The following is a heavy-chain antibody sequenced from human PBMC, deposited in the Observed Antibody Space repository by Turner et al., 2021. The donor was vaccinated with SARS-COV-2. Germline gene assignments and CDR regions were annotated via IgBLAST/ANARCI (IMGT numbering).Heavy chain of an antibody. J-gene: IGHJ4*02. V-gene: IGHV3-30*18. CDR1: GFTFSSYG. CDR3: AKITGTTTGDY. CDR2: ISYDGSNK. D-gene: IGHD1-7*01. Sequence: QVQLVESGGGVVQPGRSLRLSCAASGFTFSSYGMNWVRQAPGKGLELVAVISYDGSNKFYADSVKGRFTISRDDSKNTLYLQMNSLRAEDTAVYYCAKITGTTTGDYWGQGTLVTVSS.